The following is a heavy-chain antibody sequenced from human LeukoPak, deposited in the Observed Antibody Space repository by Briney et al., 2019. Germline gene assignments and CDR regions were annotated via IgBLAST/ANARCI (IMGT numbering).Heavy chain of an antibody. CDR3: ARHRYGGNAHFDS. Sequence: SETLSLTSSVSGGSIWSFYWSWIAQPPGQELEGCGYDYNSGRTSSDYNPSLKWRVTISMDTSRKDFSLKLTSVTSADTAVYYCARHRYGGNAHFDSWGQGTLVTVSS. V-gene: IGHV4-59*01. J-gene: IGHJ4*02. D-gene: IGHD4-23*01. CDR1: GGSIWSFY. CDR2: DYNSGRT.